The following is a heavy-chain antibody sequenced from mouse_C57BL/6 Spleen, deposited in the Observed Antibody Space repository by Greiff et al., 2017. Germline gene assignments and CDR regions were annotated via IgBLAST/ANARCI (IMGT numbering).Heavy chain of an antibody. CDR3: ARGLRPSYFDY. J-gene: IGHJ2*01. D-gene: IGHD1-2*01. CDR1: GYSITSGYY. V-gene: IGHV3-6*01. CDR2: ISYDGSN. Sequence: EVKLQESGPGLVKPSQSLSLTCSVTGYSITSGYYWNWIRQFPGNKLEWMGYISYDGSNNYNPSLKNRISITRDTSKNQFFLKLNSVTTEDTATYYCARGLRPSYFDYWGQGTTLTVSS.